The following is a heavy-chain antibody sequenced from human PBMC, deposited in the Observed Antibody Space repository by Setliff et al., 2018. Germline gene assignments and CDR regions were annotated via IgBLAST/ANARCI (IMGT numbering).Heavy chain of an antibody. CDR2: IYPGDSHT. CDR1: GYSFSNFW. CDR3: ARRGERFFNWLDP. J-gene: IGHJ5*02. V-gene: IGHV5-51*01. Sequence: GESLKISCKGSGYSFSNFWIGWVRQMPGKGLEWMGIIYPGDSHTRYSPSFQGQVTMSADKSINTAFLQWNNLKASDTAVYYCARRGERFFNWLDPWGQGTLVTVSS. D-gene: IGHD2-21*01.